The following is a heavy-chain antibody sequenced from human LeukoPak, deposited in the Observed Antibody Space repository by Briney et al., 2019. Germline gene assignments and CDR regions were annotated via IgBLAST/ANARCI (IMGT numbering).Heavy chain of an antibody. CDR1: GFTFGVYG. Sequence: GGSLRLSCTTSGFTFGVYGMSWVRQAPGKGLEWVGLIRSKAYGGTREYAASVKDRFGISRDDSKSIAYLQMDSLKMEDTAVYYCTREDDYYDSSGYYRYWGQGVLVTVSS. CDR2: IRSKAYGGTR. CDR3: TREDDYYDSSGYYRY. J-gene: IGHJ4*02. V-gene: IGHV3-49*04. D-gene: IGHD3-22*01.